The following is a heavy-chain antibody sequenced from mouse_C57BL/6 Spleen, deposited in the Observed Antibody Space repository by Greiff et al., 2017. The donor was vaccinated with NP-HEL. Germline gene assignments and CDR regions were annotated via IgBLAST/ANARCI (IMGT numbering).Heavy chain of an antibody. D-gene: IGHD2-2*01. CDR2: IYPGSGST. Sequence: VQLQQPGAELVKPGASVKMSCKASGYTFTSYWITWVKQRPGQGLEWIGDIYPGSGSTNYNEKFKSKATLTVDTSSSTAYMQLSSLTSEDSAVYYCAREGYGYDPFAYWGQGTLVTVSA. CDR1: GYTFTSYW. CDR3: AREGYGYDPFAY. J-gene: IGHJ3*01. V-gene: IGHV1-55*01.